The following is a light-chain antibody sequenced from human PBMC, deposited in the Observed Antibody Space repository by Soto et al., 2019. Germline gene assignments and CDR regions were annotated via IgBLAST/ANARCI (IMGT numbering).Light chain of an antibody. J-gene: IGLJ2*01. CDR3: RSYAGSNNFEV. Sequence: QSALTQPPSASGSPGQSVTISCTGTSSDVGGYNYVSWYQQHPGKAPKLMIYEVSNRPSGVPDRFSGSKSGNTASLTVSGLQADDEADYYCRSYAGSNNFEVFGGGTQLTVL. CDR2: EVS. CDR1: SSDVGGYNY. V-gene: IGLV2-8*01.